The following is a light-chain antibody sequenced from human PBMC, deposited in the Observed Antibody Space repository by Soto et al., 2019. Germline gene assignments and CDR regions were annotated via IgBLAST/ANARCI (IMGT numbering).Light chain of an antibody. Sequence: EIVLTQSPATLSLSPGERATLSCRASQSVSSYLAWYQQKPGQAPRLLIYDASNRATGIPARFSGSGSGTDFTLTINSLQPEDFAVYYCQQRGSFGPGTKVDIK. V-gene: IGKV3-11*01. CDR3: QQRGS. CDR1: QSVSSY. J-gene: IGKJ3*01. CDR2: DAS.